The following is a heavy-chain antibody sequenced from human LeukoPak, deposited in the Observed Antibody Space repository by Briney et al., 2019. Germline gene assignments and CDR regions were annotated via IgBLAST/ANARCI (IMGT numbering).Heavy chain of an antibody. D-gene: IGHD6-13*01. CDR2: ITSNGGSA. V-gene: IGHV3-64D*06. J-gene: IGHJ4*02. CDR3: VGFRATAGLY. Sequence: GGSLRLSCSASGFTFSSYAMYWVRQAPGKGLEYVSAITSNGGSAHYADSVKGRFTISRDNSRNTLYLQMSSLRAEDTAVYYCVGFRATAGLYWGQGTLVTVSS. CDR1: GFTFSSYA.